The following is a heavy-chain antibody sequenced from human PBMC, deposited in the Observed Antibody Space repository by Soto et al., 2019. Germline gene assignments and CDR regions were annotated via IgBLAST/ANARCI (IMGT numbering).Heavy chain of an antibody. CDR3: ATGVSIVQAFLDY. Sequence: ASVEVSCRVSGYTLTELSMHWVRQAPGKGLEWMGGFDPEDGETIYAQKFQGRVTMTEDTSTDTAYMELSSLRSEDTAVYYCATGVSIVQAFLDYWGQGTLVTVSS. CDR2: FDPEDGET. J-gene: IGHJ4*02. D-gene: IGHD2-15*01. CDR1: GYTLTELS. V-gene: IGHV1-24*01.